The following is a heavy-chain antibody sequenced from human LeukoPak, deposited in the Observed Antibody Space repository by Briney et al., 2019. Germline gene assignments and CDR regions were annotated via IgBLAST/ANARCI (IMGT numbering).Heavy chain of an antibody. CDR3: AKLVGTGTTPTDY. CDR1: GFTVSSNY. D-gene: IGHD1-1*01. CDR2: IYSADSA. Sequence: PGGSLRLSCAVFGFTVSSNYMNWVRQAPGKGLEWVSVIYSADSAYYADSVRGRFTISRDNSKNTLYLQMNSLRADDTAVYYCAKLVGTGTTPTDYWGQGTLVTVSS. J-gene: IGHJ4*02. V-gene: IGHV3-53*01.